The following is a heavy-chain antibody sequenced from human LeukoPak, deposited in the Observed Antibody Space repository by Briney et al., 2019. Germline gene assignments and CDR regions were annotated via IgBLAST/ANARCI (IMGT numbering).Heavy chain of an antibody. J-gene: IGHJ4*02. CDR2: ISYDGSNK. Sequence: GGSLRLSCAASVFTFSSYAMHWVRQAPGKGLEWVAVISYDGSNKYYADSVKGRFTISRDNSKNTLYLQMNSLRAEDTAVYYCARDRSLYYFDYWGQGTLVTVSS. CDR3: ARDRSLYYFDY. CDR1: VFTFSSYA. V-gene: IGHV3-30*04.